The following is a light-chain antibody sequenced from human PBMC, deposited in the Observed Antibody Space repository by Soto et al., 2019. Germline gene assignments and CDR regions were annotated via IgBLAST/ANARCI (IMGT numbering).Light chain of an antibody. CDR3: SSYAGSNNLV. Sequence: QAVVTQPPSASGSPGQSVTISCTGTSSDVGGYNYVSWYQQHPGKAPRLLIYDVTKRPSGVPHRFSGSKSGNTASLTVSGLQAEDEADYYCSSYAGSNNLVFGGGTKLTVL. CDR2: DVT. J-gene: IGLJ2*01. V-gene: IGLV2-8*01. CDR1: SSDVGGYNY.